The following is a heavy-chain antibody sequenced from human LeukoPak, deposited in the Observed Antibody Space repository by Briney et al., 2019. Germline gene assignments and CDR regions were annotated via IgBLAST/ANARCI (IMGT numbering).Heavy chain of an antibody. V-gene: IGHV4-59*01. CDR3: ARGYTSGWSPALDI. Sequence: PSETLSLTCTVSGGSISSYYWTWIRQPPGKGLEWIGYIYFSGSTNYNPSLKNRVTFSVHPSKNQFSLNLSSVTAADTAVYYCARGYTSGWSPALDISGQGTTVTASS. CDR1: GGSISSYY. D-gene: IGHD6-19*01. CDR2: IYFSGST. J-gene: IGHJ3*02.